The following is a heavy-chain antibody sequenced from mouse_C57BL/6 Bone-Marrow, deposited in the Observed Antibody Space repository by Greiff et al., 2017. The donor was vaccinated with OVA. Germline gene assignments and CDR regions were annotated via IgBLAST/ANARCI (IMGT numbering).Heavy chain of an antibody. J-gene: IGHJ1*03. CDR2: IWRGGST. Sequence: VKLMESGPGLVQPSQSLSITCTVSGFSLTSYGVHWVRQSPGKGLEWLGVIWRGGSTDYNAAFMSRLSITKDNSKSQVFCKMNSLQADDTAIYYCAKNEGWYLWYFDVWGTGTTVTVSS. V-gene: IGHV2-5*01. CDR1: GFSLTSYG. CDR3: AKNEGWYLWYFDV. D-gene: IGHD2-1*01.